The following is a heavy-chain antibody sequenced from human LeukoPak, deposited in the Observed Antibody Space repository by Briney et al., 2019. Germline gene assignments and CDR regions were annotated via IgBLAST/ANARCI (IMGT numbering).Heavy chain of an antibody. D-gene: IGHD6-6*01. Sequence: SETLSLTCTVSGGSISSYYWSWIRQPPGKGLEWIGYIYYSGSTNYNPSLKSRVTISVDTSKNQFSLKLSSVTAADTAAYYCARIGSSSSGDNWFDPWGQGTLVTVSS. CDR2: IYYSGST. J-gene: IGHJ5*02. CDR3: ARIGSSSSGDNWFDP. V-gene: IGHV4-59*01. CDR1: GGSISSYY.